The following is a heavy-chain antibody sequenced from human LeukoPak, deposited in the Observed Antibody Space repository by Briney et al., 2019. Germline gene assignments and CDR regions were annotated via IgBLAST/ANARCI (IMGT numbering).Heavy chain of an antibody. CDR2: INSDGSTT. CDR3: GGTYCSNGVCYRDDSFDI. V-gene: IGHV3-74*01. D-gene: IGHD2-8*01. Sequence: PGGSLRLSCAASGLTFNSYWMHWVRQDPGKGLVWVSRINSDGSTTTYADSVKGRFTISRDNAKNTLYLQMNSLRAEDSAVYYCGGTYCSNGVCYRDDSFDIWGQGTPVTVSS. CDR1: GLTFNSYW. J-gene: IGHJ3*02.